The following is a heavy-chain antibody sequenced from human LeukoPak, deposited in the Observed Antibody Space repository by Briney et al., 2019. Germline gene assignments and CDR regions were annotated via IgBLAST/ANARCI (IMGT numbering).Heavy chain of an antibody. J-gene: IGHJ4*02. Sequence: GGSLRLSCAGSGLTVNSDYMTWVRQAPGKGLEWVSVLYSSGLTYYADSVKGRFTVSRDDSKNTVFLQMKSLRVEDTAVYYCARGGRWAPDDWGQGTLVTVSS. CDR1: GLTVNSDY. CDR2: LYSSGLT. D-gene: IGHD5-24*01. CDR3: ARGGRWAPDD. V-gene: IGHV3-66*01.